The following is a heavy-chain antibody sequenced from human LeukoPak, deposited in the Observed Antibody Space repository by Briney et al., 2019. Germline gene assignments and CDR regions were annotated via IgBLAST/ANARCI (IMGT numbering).Heavy chain of an antibody. CDR1: GGSISSGDYY. V-gene: IGHV4-30-4*01. J-gene: IGHJ4*02. D-gene: IGHD4-17*01. Sequence: SETLSLTCTVSGGSISSGDYYWSWIRQPPGKGPEWIGYIYYSGSTYYNPSLKSRVTISVDTSKNQFSLKLSSVTAADTAVYYCARERPDYGDYVLDYWGQGTLVTVSS. CDR3: ARERPDYGDYVLDY. CDR2: IYYSGST.